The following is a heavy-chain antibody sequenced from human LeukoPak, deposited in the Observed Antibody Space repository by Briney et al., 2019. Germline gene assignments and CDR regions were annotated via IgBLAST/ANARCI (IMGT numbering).Heavy chain of an antibody. D-gene: IGHD2/OR15-2a*01. Sequence: PVGSLRLSCAASGFTFSSYEMNWVRQAPGKGLEWVSYISSSAISIYYADSVKGRFTISRDNAKNSLYLQMNSLRAEDTAVYYCARASYCSSTTTCPYYYYMDVWGKGTTVTVSS. CDR2: ISSSAISI. CDR3: ARASYCSSTTTCPYYYYMDV. V-gene: IGHV3-48*03. J-gene: IGHJ6*03. CDR1: GFTFSSYE.